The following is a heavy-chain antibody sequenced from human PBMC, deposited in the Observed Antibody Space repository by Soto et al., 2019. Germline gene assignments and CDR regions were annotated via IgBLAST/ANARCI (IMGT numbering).Heavy chain of an antibody. V-gene: IGHV3-66*01. Sequence: GGSLRLSCAASGFTVSSIYMSWVRQAPGKGLEWVSVIYSGGSTYYADSVKGRFTISRDNSKNTLYLQMNSLRAEDTAVYYCARVGSGYGMDVWGQGTTVTVSS. CDR1: GFTVSSIY. D-gene: IGHD2-15*01. CDR3: ARVGSGYGMDV. CDR2: IYSGGST. J-gene: IGHJ6*02.